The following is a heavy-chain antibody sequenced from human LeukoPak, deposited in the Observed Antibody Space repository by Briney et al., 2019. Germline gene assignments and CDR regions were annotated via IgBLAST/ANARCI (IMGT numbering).Heavy chain of an antibody. D-gene: IGHD2-15*01. Sequence: ASVKVSCKVSGYTLTELSMHWVRQAPGKGREWMGGFDPEDGETIYAQKFQGRVTMTGDTSTDTAYMELSSLRSEDTAVYYCATAKVFCSGGSCRNYYFDYWGQGTLVTVSS. CDR3: ATAKVFCSGGSCRNYYFDY. J-gene: IGHJ4*02. V-gene: IGHV1-24*01. CDR1: GYTLTELS. CDR2: FDPEDGET.